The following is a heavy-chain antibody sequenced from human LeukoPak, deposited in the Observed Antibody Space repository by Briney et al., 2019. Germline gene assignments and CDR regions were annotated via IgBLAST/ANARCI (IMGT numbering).Heavy chain of an antibody. D-gene: IGHD3/OR15-3a*01. CDR1: GYSFTSYW. CDR3: ARHMTGTDYSDY. Sequence: GESLKISCKGSGYSFTSYWIGWVRQMPGKGLEWMGRIDPSDSYTNYNPSFQGHVTISVDKSITTAYLQWSSLKASDTALYYCARHMTGTDYSDYWGQGTLVTASS. J-gene: IGHJ4*02. CDR2: IDPSDSYT. V-gene: IGHV5-10-1*01.